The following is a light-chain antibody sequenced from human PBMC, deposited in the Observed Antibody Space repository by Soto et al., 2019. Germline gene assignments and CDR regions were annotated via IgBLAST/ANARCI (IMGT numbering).Light chain of an antibody. V-gene: IGKV3-15*01. CDR1: QSVSSN. J-gene: IGKJ1*01. CDR2: GSS. CDR3: QQYNYWPRM. Sequence: EIVMTQSPATLSVPPGERTTLSCRASQSVSSNLASYQQKPGQPPRRLIYGSSTWGTCLPASFSGSGSGTEFTLTSSSLQSEDFAVYYCQQYNYWPRMFGQVTKVEIK.